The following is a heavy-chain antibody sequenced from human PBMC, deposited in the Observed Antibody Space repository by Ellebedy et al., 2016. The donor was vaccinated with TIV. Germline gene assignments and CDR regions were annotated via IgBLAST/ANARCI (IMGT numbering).Heavy chain of an antibody. CDR1: GYTFTGYY. J-gene: IGHJ6*02. CDR2: INPNSGGT. CDR3: ARQLRYFDWLHRRYGMDV. V-gene: IGHV1-2*04. Sequence: ASVKVSCXASGYTFTGYYMHWVRQAPGQGLEWMGWINPNSGGTNYAQKFQGWVTMTRDTSISTAYMELSRLRSDDTAVYYCARQLRYFDWLHRRYGMDVWGQGTTVTVSS. D-gene: IGHD3-9*01.